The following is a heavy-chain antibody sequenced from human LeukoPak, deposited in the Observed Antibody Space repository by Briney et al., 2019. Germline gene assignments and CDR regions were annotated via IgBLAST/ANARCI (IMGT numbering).Heavy chain of an antibody. D-gene: IGHD4-17*01. CDR2: IYYSGST. CDR3: ARVLPPDYGDYVLGDYFDY. Sequence: SETLSLTCTVSGGSVSSGSYYWSWIRQPPGKGLEWIGYIYYSGSTNYNPSLKSRVTISVDTSKNQFSLKLSSVTAADTAVYYCARVLPPDYGDYVLGDYFDYWGQGTLVTVSS. CDR1: GGSVSSGSYY. J-gene: IGHJ4*02. V-gene: IGHV4-61*01.